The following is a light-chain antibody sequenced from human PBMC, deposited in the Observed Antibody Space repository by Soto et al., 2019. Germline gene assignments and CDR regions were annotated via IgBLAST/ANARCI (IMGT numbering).Light chain of an antibody. V-gene: IGKV1-27*01. CDR2: AAS. J-gene: IGKJ1*01. Sequence: DIQMTLSPVSVSASVEDRVTITCRASQVSSNYLAWYQQKSGKDPKLLIYAASTLQSGVPSRFSGSRSGTDFTLTISSLQPEDVATYYCQIYTIAPPTFSQGTKVDTK. CDR1: QVSSNY. CDR3: QIYTIAPPT.